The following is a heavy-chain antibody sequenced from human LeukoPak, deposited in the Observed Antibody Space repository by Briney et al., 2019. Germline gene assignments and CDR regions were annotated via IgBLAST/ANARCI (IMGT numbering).Heavy chain of an antibody. J-gene: IGHJ4*02. V-gene: IGHV4-34*01. D-gene: IGHD2-21*01. CDR2: INHSGGT. CDR1: GGSFSGYY. Sequence: KPSETLSLTCAVYGGSFSGYYWSWIRQPPGKGLEWIGEINHSGGTNYNPSLKSRVTISVDTSKNQFSLKLSSVTAADTAVYYCAREWVVIGYFDYWGQGTLVTVSS. CDR3: AREWVVIGYFDY.